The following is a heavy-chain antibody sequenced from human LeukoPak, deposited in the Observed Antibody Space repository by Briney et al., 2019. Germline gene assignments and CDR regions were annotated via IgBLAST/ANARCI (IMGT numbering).Heavy chain of an antibody. Sequence: GASVKVSCKASGYTFTSYDINWVRQATGQGLEWMGWMNPNSGNTGYAQKFQGRVTMTRNTSISTAYMELSSLRSEDTAVYYCARGHPGDLMWISRYYYYYYYMDVWGKGTTVTVSS. CDR3: ARGHPGDLMWISRYYYYYYYMDV. J-gene: IGHJ6*03. D-gene: IGHD5-12*01. V-gene: IGHV1-8*01. CDR2: MNPNSGNT. CDR1: GYTFTSYD.